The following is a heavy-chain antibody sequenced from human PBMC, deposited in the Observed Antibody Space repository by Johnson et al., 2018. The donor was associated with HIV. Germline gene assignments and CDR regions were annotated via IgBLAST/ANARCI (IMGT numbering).Heavy chain of an antibody. Sequence: QLVESGGGVVQPGRSLRLSCAASGFTFSSYAMHWVRQAPGKGLEWVAVISYDGSNKYYGDSVKGRFTISRDNSKNTLYLQMNSLRAEDTAVYYCARVGDSSSSLGAFDIWGQGTMVTVSS. CDR3: ARVGDSSSSLGAFDI. CDR1: GFTFSSYA. V-gene: IGHV3-30*04. CDR2: ISYDGSNK. D-gene: IGHD6-6*01. J-gene: IGHJ3*02.